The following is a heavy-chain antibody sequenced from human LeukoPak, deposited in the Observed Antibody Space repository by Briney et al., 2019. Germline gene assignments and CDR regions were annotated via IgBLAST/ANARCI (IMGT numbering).Heavy chain of an antibody. V-gene: IGHV3-21*01. Sequence: GGSLRLSCAASGFAFCSSSMNWVRQAPGKGLEWVSSISSSSSYIYYADSVKGRFTISRDNAKNSLYLQMNSLRAEDSAVYYCTTDRMYYYDSSGSFDYWGQGTLVTVSS. D-gene: IGHD3-22*01. CDR3: TTDRMYYYDSSGSFDY. J-gene: IGHJ4*02. CDR2: ISSSSSYI. CDR1: GFAFCSSS.